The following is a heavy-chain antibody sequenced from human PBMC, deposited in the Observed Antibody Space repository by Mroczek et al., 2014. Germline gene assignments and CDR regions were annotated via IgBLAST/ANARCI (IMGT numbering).Heavy chain of an antibody. CDR2: INHSGST. Sequence: QVQLQQWGAGLLKPSETLSLTCAVYGGSFSGYYWSWIRQPPGKGLEWIGEINHSGSTNYNPSLKSRVTISVDTSKNQFSLKLSSVTAADTAVYYCARFRYCTNGVCYPRYYYYYGMDVWGQGTTVTVSS. V-gene: IGHV4-34*01. J-gene: IGHJ6*02. D-gene: IGHD2-8*01. CDR1: GGSFSGYY. CDR3: ARFRYCTNGVCYPRYYYYYGMDV.